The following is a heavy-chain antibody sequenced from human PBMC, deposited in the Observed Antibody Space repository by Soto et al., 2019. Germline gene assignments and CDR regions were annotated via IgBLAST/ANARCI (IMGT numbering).Heavy chain of an antibody. J-gene: IGHJ5*02. CDR2: IYYSGST. CDR1: VGSISSSSYF. Sequence: QLQLQESGPGLVKPSETLSLTCSVSVGSISSSSYFWGWIRQPPGKGLEWIGSIYYSGSTYYNPSLNSRVTVSVDTSKNQFSLKLSSVTAADTAVYYCARHPSDFWFDPWGQGTLVTVSS. V-gene: IGHV4-39*01. CDR3: ARHPSDFWFDP. D-gene: IGHD2-21*02.